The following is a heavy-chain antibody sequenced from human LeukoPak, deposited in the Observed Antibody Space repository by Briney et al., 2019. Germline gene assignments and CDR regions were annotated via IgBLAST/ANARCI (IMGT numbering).Heavy chain of an antibody. J-gene: IGHJ3*02. CDR2: IYWDDDK. CDR3: AHRYGDYVSDAFDI. Sequence: SGPTLVKPTQTLTLTCTFSGFSLSTSGVGVGWIRQPPGKALEWLALIYWDDDKRYSPSLKSRLTITKDTSKNQVVLTMTNMDPVDTATYYCAHRYGDYVSDAFDIWGQGTMVTVSS. CDR1: GFSLSTSGVG. D-gene: IGHD4-17*01. V-gene: IGHV2-5*02.